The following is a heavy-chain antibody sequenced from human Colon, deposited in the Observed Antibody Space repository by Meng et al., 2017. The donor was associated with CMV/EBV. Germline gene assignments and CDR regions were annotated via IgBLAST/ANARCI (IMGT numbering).Heavy chain of an antibody. CDR1: GFTVSSHF. Sequence: YCAISGFTVSSHFMSWVRQAPGKGLEWVSVIYPGGSTYYADSVQGRFTISRDNSKDTLILQMNSLRGEDTAVYYCARGTTSGWFGVSWGQGTLVTVSS. V-gene: IGHV3-66*02. J-gene: IGHJ5*02. CDR2: IYPGGST. D-gene: IGHD6-19*01. CDR3: ARGTTSGWFGVS.